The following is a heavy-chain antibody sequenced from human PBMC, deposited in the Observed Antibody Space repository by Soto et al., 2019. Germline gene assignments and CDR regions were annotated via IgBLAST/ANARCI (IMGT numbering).Heavy chain of an antibody. Sequence: GGSLRLSCAASGFTFDDYGMSWVRQAPGKGLEWVSGINWNGGSTGYADSVKGRFTISRDNAKNSLYLQMNSLRAEDTALYHCARVRIFGVVTYFDYWGQGTLVTVSS. CDR1: GFTFDDYG. D-gene: IGHD3-3*01. J-gene: IGHJ4*02. CDR2: INWNGGST. V-gene: IGHV3-20*01. CDR3: ARVRIFGVVTYFDY.